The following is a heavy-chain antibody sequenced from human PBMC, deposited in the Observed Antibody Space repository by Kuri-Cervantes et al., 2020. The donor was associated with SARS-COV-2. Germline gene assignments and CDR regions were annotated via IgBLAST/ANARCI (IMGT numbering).Heavy chain of an antibody. CDR1: GYTFTSYG. V-gene: IGHV1-18*01. CDR3: ARLGGITGTTGFDY. CDR2: ISAYNGNT. D-gene: IGHD1-7*01. J-gene: IGHJ4*02. Sequence: ASVKVSCKASGYTFTSYGISWVRQAPGQGLEWMGWISAYNGNTNYAQKLQGRVTMTTDTSTSTVYMELSSLRSEDTAVYYCARLGGITGTTGFDYWGQGTLVTVSS.